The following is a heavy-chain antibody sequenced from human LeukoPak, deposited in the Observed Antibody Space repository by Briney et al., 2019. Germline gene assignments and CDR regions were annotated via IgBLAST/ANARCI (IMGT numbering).Heavy chain of an antibody. CDR1: GYTFTSYY. D-gene: IGHD3-22*01. V-gene: IGHV1-46*01. CDR2: INPSGGST. CDR3: AREQADYDSSGYSPFDY. J-gene: IGHJ4*02. Sequence: ASVKVSCKASGYTFTSYYMHWVRQAPGQGLEWMGIINPSGGSTSYAQKFQGRVTMTRDTSTSTVYMELSSLRSEDTAVYYCAREQADYDSSGYSPFDYWGQGTLVTVSS.